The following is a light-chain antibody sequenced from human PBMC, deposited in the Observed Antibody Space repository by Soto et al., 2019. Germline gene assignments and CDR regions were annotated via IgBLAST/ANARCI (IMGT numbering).Light chain of an antibody. CDR1: QSVSSY. CDR3: QQYVSSPWA. CDR2: GAS. J-gene: IGKJ1*01. V-gene: IGKV3-20*01. Sequence: EIVLPQSPATLSLSPGASATLSCRASQSVSSYLAWYQQKAGQAPRLLIYGASRRATGIPDRFSGSGSGTDFTLTISRLEPEDFAVYYCQQYVSSPWAFGQGTKVDIK.